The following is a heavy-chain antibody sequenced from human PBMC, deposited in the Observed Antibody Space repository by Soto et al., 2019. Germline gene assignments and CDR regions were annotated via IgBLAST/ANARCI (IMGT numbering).Heavy chain of an antibody. CDR2: VSIGGST. CDR3: ATRRRAGGHFDY. CDR1: GFTFSSYA. D-gene: IGHD1-26*01. Sequence: DVQLLESGGGLVQPEGSLRLSCAASGFTFSSYAMGWVRQGPGKGLEWAAVVSIGGSTHYADSVRGRFTISRDNFKNPLSLQMNSLIAEDTGVYFCATRRRAGGHFDYWGQGALVTVPS. V-gene: IGHV3-23*01. J-gene: IGHJ4*02.